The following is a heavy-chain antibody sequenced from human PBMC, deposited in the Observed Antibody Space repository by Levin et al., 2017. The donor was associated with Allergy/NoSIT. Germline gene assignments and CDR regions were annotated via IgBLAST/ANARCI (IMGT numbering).Heavy chain of an antibody. CDR1: GFTFSSYA. CDR3: ARGGYSSSY. D-gene: IGHD6-13*01. Sequence: LSLTCAASGFTFSSYAMHWVRQAPGKGLEWVAVISYDGSNKYYADSVKGRFTISRDNSKNTLYLQMNSLRAEDTAVYYCARGGYSSSYWGQGTLVTVSS. J-gene: IGHJ4*02. CDR2: ISYDGSNK. V-gene: IGHV3-30*04.